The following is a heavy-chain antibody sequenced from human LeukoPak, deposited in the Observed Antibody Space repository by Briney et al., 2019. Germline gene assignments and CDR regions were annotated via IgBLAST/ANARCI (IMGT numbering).Heavy chain of an antibody. CDR1: GFTFSSYA. V-gene: IGHV3-23*01. Sequence: GGSLRLSCAASGFTFSSYAMSWVRQAPGKGLEWVSAISGSGGSTYYADSVKGRFTISRDNSKNTLYLQMNSLRAEDTAVYYCASRITMIVVVMAFDYWGQGTPVTVSS. J-gene: IGHJ4*02. D-gene: IGHD3-22*01. CDR2: ISGSGGST. CDR3: ASRITMIVVVMAFDY.